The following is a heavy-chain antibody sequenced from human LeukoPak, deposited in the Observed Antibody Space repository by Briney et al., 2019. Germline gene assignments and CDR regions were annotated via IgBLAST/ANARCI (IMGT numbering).Heavy chain of an antibody. J-gene: IGHJ4*02. CDR2: IDPSDSET. D-gene: IGHD5-18*01. V-gene: IGHV5-51*01. Sequence: GESLKISCKASGYSLTSYWIGWVRQMPGKGLEWMGIIDPSDSETRYTPSFQGQVTISVDKSLTTADLQWNSLKASDTAMYYCARQTAMGRSGDYWGQGNPGHRLL. CDR1: GYSLTSYW. CDR3: ARQTAMGRSGDY.